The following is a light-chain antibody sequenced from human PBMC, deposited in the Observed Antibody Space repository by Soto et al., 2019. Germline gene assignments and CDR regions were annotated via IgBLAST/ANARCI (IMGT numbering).Light chain of an antibody. V-gene: IGLV2-14*01. CDR1: SSDVGGYNY. Sequence: QSVLTQPASVSGSPGQSITISCTGTSSDVGGYNYVSWYQHHPGKAPKLMIYEVSNRPSGVSNRFSGSNSGNTASLTISGLQAEDDADYYCSSDTGSSTPVFGGGTKVTVL. CDR3: SSDTGSSTPV. J-gene: IGLJ3*02. CDR2: EVS.